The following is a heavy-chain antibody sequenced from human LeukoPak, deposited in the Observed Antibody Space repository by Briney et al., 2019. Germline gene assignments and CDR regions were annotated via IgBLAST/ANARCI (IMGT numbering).Heavy chain of an antibody. CDR3: AREGSRDHAFDI. V-gene: IGHV3-21*01. J-gene: IGHJ3*02. D-gene: IGHD2-2*01. CDR1: GFSVSSNY. Sequence: GGSLRLSCAASGFSVSSNYMSWVRQAPGKGLEWVSSISSSSSYIYYADSVKGRFTISRDNAKNSLYLQMNSLRAEDTAVYYCAREGSRDHAFDIWGQGTMVTVSS. CDR2: ISSSSSYI.